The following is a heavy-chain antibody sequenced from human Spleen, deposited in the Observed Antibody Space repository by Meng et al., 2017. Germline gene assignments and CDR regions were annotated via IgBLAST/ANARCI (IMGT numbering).Heavy chain of an antibody. CDR1: GGSISSSHW. Sequence: QVQLQESGPGLVRPSGTLSLTCVVSGGSISSSHWWQWVRQPPGKGLEWIGEIFHSGTAKYNPSLRSRVTISVDNSNNRFSLIMTSVTAADTAVYYCVRSRAWVRTGFDPWGQGTLVTVSS. D-gene: IGHD1/OR15-1a*01. CDR2: IFHSGTA. V-gene: IGHV4-4*02. J-gene: IGHJ5*02. CDR3: VRSRAWVRTGFDP.